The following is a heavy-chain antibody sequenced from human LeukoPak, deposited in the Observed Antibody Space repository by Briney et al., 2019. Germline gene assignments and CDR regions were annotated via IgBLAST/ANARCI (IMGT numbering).Heavy chain of an antibody. CDR1: GFTFSSYG. V-gene: IGHV3-64*01. CDR3: ARDSWSSSNPEHPRY. D-gene: IGHD6-13*01. Sequence: PGGSLRLSCAASGFTFSSYGMHWVRQAPGKGLEYVSAISSNGDSAYYANSVKGRFTISRDNSKNTLYLQMGSLRAEDMAVYYCARDSWSSSNPEHPRYWGQGTLVTVSS. CDR2: ISSNGDSA. J-gene: IGHJ4*02.